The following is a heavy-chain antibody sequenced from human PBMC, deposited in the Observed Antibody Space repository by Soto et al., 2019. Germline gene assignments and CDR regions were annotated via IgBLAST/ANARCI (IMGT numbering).Heavy chain of an antibody. Sequence: ALVKVSCKASGYTFTSYDIYWVRQATGQGLEWMGWMNPNTGNSGYAQKFQGRVTMTSDTSISTAHMELSSLRPEDTAVYYCARRAETNGWNGFGADKYYFDFWGQGTLVTVSS. D-gene: IGHD1-1*01. J-gene: IGHJ4*02. CDR3: ARRAETNGWNGFGADKYYFDF. V-gene: IGHV1-8*01. CDR2: MNPNTGNS. CDR1: GYTFTSYD.